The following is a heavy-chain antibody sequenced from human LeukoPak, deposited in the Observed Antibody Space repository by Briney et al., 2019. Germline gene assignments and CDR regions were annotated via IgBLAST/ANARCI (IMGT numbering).Heavy chain of an antibody. Sequence: GGSLRLSCTASGFTVGDYAMSWVRQAPGKGLEWVGFIRSKAYGGTTEYAASVKGRFTISRDDSKGIAYLQMNSLKTEDTAVYYCTRDGYSYGIDYWGQGTLVTVSS. CDR3: TRDGYSYGIDY. D-gene: IGHD5-18*01. V-gene: IGHV3-49*04. CDR2: IRSKAYGGTT. CDR1: GFTVGDYA. J-gene: IGHJ4*02.